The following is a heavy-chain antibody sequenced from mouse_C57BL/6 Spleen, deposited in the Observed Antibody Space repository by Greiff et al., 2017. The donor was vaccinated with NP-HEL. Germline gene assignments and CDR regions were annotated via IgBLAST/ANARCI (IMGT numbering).Heavy chain of an antibody. J-gene: IGHJ1*03. V-gene: IGHV5-17*01. CDR1: GFTFSDYG. CDR3: ARREDSYWYFDV. CDR2: ISSGSSTI. Sequence: EVKLVESWGGLVKPGGSLKLSCAASGFTFSDYGMHWVRQAPEKGLEWVAYISSGSSTIYYADTVKGRFTISRDNAKNTLFLQMTSLRSEDTAMYYCARREDSYWYFDVWGTGTTVTVSS.